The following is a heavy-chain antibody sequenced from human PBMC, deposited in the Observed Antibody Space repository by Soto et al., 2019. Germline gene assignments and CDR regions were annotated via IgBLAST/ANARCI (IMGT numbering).Heavy chain of an antibody. D-gene: IGHD6-19*01. V-gene: IGHV3-48*01. CDR2: ISSSSSTI. J-gene: IGHJ4*02. Sequence: EVQLVESGGGLVQPGGSLRLSCAASGFTFSSYSMNWVRQAPGKGLEWVSYISSSSSTIYYADSVKGRFTISRDNAKNSLYLQMNSLGAEDTAVYYCAGYGWYLPYWGQGALLTVSS. CDR3: AGYGWYLPY. CDR1: GFTFSSYS.